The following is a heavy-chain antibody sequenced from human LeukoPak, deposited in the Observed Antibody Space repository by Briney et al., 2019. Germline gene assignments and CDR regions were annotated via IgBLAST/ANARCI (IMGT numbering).Heavy chain of an antibody. D-gene: IGHD3-22*01. V-gene: IGHV1-69*05. CDR3: AAYYYDSSGYQGAHNWFDP. CDR1: GGTFSSYA. Sequence: ASVKVSCKASGGTFSSYAISWVRQAPGQGLEWMGGIIPIFGTANYAQKFQGRVTITTDESTSTAYVELSSLRSEDTAVYYCAAYYYDSSGYQGAHNWFDPWGQGTLVTVSS. CDR2: IIPIFGTA. J-gene: IGHJ5*02.